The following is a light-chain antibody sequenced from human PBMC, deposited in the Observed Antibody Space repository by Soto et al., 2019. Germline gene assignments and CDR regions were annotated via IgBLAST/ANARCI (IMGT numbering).Light chain of an antibody. CDR1: SSNIGSHT. V-gene: IGLV1-44*01. Sequence: QSVLTQPPSASGTPGQRVTISCSGSSSNIGSHTVNWYQQLPGTAPKLLIFSNNQRRSGVPDRFSGSRSGTSASLAISGLQSEDEADYYCAAWDDSLNGVVFGGGTKVTVL. CDR2: SNN. CDR3: AAWDDSLNGVV. J-gene: IGLJ2*01.